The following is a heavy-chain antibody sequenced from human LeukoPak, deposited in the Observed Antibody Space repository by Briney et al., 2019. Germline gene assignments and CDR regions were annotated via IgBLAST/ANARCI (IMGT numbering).Heavy chain of an antibody. V-gene: IGHV3-7*03. CDR1: GFTFSNSW. J-gene: IGHJ5*02. CDR3: ARDES. CDR2: IKEDGSEK. Sequence: GGSLRLSCAASGFTFSNSWMSWVRQAPGKGLEWEANIKEDGSEKYYVDSVEGRFTISRDNAKNSLYLQMNSLGAEDTAVYYCARDESWGQGTLVTVSS.